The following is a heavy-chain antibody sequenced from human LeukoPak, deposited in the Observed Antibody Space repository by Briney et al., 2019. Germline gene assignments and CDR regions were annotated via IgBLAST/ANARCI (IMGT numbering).Heavy chain of an antibody. CDR3: ARGVHCSSTSCYPSFDY. V-gene: IGHV4-39*07. D-gene: IGHD2-2*01. CDR2: IYYSGST. Sequence: SETLSLTCTVSGGSISSSSYYWGWIRQPPGKGLEWIGSIYYSGSTYYNPSLKSRDTISVDTSKNQFSLKLSSVTAADTAVYYCARGVHCSSTSCYPSFDYWGQGTLVTVSS. CDR1: GGSISSSSYY. J-gene: IGHJ4*02.